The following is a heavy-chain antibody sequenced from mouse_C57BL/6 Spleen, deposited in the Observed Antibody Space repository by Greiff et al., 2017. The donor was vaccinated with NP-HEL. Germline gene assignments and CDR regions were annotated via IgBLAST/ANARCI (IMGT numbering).Heavy chain of an antibody. CDR3: YYGSSYCYFDV. CDR2: IYPRDGST. D-gene: IGHD1-1*01. V-gene: IGHV1-85*01. CDR1: GYTFTSYD. J-gene: IGHJ1*03. Sequence: VQLQQSGPELVKPGASVKLSCKASGYTFTSYDINWVKQRHGQGLEWIGWIYPRDGSTKYNEKFKGKATLTVDTSSSTAYLELHSLTSEDAAVYFCYYGSSYCYFDVWGTGTTVTVSS.